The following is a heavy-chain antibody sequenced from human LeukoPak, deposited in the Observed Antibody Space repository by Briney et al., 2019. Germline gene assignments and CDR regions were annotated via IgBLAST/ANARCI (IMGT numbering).Heavy chain of an antibody. V-gene: IGHV3-30*02. D-gene: IGHD5-12*01. Sequence: PGGSLRLSCAASGFTFSSYGMHWVRQAPGKGLEWVAFIRYDGSNKYYADSVKGRFTISRDNSKNTLYLQMNSLRAEDTAVYYCAKGGGYSGYAPYSSSWPFDYWGQGTLVTVSS. CDR1: GFTFSSYG. CDR2: IRYDGSNK. J-gene: IGHJ4*02. CDR3: AKGGGYSGYAPYSSSWPFDY.